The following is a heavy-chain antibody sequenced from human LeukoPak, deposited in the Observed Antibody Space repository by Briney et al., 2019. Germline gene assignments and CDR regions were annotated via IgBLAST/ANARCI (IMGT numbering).Heavy chain of an antibody. V-gene: IGHV5-51*01. CDR1: GYNFSKYW. J-gene: IGHJ4*02. CDR2: IYPGDSDT. CDR3: ARKANGMAAPFDS. D-gene: IGHD6-13*01. Sequence: LGESLQISCEASGYNFSKYWINCVRQKPGKGLEWMGIIYPGDSDTRYGPSFQGHVTISADRSANTAYLQWSRLEASDTAKYFCARKANGMAAPFDSWAQGTLVTVSS.